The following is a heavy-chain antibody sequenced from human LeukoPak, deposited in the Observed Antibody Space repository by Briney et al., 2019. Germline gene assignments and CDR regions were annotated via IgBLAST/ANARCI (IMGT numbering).Heavy chain of an antibody. CDR3: ARGYCSSTSCYNHYYYYGMDV. Sequence: GGYLRLYCAASGFTFCSYSMIWVPQAPGKGLEGVSYISSSSTIYYAGSVKGRFTISRDNDKNSLYLQMNSLGAEETAVYYCARGYCSSTSCYNHYYYYGMDVWGQGTTVTVSS. CDR1: GFTFCSYS. D-gene: IGHD2-2*02. J-gene: IGHJ6*02. V-gene: IGHV3-48*01. CDR2: ISSSSTI.